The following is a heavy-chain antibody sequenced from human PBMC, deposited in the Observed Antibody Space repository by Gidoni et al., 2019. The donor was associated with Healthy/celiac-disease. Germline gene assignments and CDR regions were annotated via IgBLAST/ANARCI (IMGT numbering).Heavy chain of an antibody. Sequence: EVQLVESGGGLIQPGGSLRLSCAASGFTVRSNYMSWVRQAPGKGLEWVSVIYSGGSTYYADSVKGRFTISRDNSKNTLYLQMNSLRAEDTAVYYCARAAGGSGSYYKYYYYYYGMDVWGQGTTVTVSS. CDR3: ARAAGGSGSYYKYYYYYYGMDV. CDR2: IYSGGST. J-gene: IGHJ6*02. CDR1: GFTVRSNY. D-gene: IGHD3-10*01. V-gene: IGHV3-53*01.